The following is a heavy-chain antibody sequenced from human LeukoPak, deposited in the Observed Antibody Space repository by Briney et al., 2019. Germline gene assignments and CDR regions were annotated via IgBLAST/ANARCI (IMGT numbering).Heavy chain of an antibody. CDR1: GGSISSSSYY. V-gene: IGHV4-39*07. CDR2: IYYSGST. CDR3: ARDQTEDYGGSDY. D-gene: IGHD4-17*01. J-gene: IGHJ4*02. Sequence: SETLSLTCTVSGGSISSSSYYWGWIRQPPGKGLEWIGSIYYSGSTYYNPSLKSRVTISVDTSKNQFSLKLSSVTAADTAVYYCARDQTEDYGGSDYWDQGTLVTVSS.